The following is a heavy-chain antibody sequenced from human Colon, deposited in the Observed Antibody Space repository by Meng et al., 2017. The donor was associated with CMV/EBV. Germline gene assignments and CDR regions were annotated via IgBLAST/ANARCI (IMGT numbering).Heavy chain of an antibody. Sequence: SGSIFTDYFLYWVRQAPGQGLEWMGPLHPPSGATKYAQRFQGRVSLTRDTSISTAYMELSSLTSDDTAVYYCARDPAPGISAAGHDYWGQGTLVTVSS. CDR1: GSIFTDYF. D-gene: IGHD6-13*01. CDR2: LHPPSGAT. V-gene: IGHV1-2*06. CDR3: ARDPAPGISAAGHDY. J-gene: IGHJ4*02.